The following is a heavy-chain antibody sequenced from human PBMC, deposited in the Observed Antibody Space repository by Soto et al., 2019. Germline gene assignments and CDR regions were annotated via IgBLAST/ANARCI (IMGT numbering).Heavy chain of an antibody. CDR3: ASGGTGDFWSGYYYYYYGMDV. V-gene: IGHV4-39*01. J-gene: IGHJ6*02. Sequence: SETLSLTCTVSGGSISSSSYYWGWIRQPPGKGLEWIGSIYYSGSTYYNPSLKSRVTMSVDTSKNQFSLKLSSVTAADTAVYYCASGGTGDFWSGYYYYYYGMDVWGQGTTVTVS. D-gene: IGHD3-3*01. CDR1: GGSISSSSYY. CDR2: IYYSGST.